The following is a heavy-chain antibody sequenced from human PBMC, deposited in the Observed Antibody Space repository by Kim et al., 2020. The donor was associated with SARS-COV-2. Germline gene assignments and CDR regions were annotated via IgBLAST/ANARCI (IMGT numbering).Heavy chain of an antibody. CDR3: AGNDYYGSGSLDY. Sequence: ADSLKGRFTISRDNAKNSLYLQMNSLRAEDTAVYYCAGNDYYGSGSLDYWGQGTLVTVSS. D-gene: IGHD3-10*01. V-gene: IGHV3-21*01. J-gene: IGHJ4*02.